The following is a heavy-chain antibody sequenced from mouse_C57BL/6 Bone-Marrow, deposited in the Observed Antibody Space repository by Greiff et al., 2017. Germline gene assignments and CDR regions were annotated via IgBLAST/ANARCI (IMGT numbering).Heavy chain of an antibody. J-gene: IGHJ4*01. CDR1: GYAFSSSW. D-gene: IGHD3-3*01. CDR2: IYPGDGDT. Sequence: VQLQQSGPELVKPGASVKISCKASGYAFSSSWLNWVKQRPGKGLEWIGRIYPGDGDTNYNGKFKGKATLTADKSSSTAYMQLSSLTSEDSAVYFCAGGTGAMDYWGQGTSVTVSS. CDR3: AGGTGAMDY. V-gene: IGHV1-82*01.